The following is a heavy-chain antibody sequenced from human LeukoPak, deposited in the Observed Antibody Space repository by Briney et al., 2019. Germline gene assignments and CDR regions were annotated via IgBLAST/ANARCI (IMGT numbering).Heavy chain of an antibody. CDR1: GGSIRSSYYY. D-gene: IGHD3-9*01. CDR2: IYDSGST. Sequence: PSETLSLTCTVSGGSIRSSYYYWGWIRQPPGKGLEWIGSIYDSGSTYYNPSLKSRVTISVDTSKNQFSLKLNSVTAADTAVYYCASFDWLLSTAFDIWGQGTMVTVSS. J-gene: IGHJ3*02. CDR3: ASFDWLLSTAFDI. V-gene: IGHV4-39*07.